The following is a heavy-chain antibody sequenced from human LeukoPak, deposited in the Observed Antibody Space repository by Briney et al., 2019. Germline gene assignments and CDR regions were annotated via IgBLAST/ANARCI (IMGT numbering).Heavy chain of an antibody. CDR3: AGARYCGIMPCFFGT. Sequence: GGSLRLSCAASGFTFSNYTMNWVRQAPGKGLEWVSSISSSSSYIYYADSVKGRFTISRDNANHTLYLQMNNLRAEDTAVYYCAGARYCGIMPCFFGTWGEGTLVTVSP. J-gene: IGHJ4*02. CDR1: GFTFSNYT. V-gene: IGHV3-21*01. D-gene: IGHD2-21*01. CDR2: ISSSSSYI.